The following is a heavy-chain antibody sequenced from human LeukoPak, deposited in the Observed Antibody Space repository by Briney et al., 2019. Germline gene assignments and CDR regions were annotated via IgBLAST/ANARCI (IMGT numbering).Heavy chain of an antibody. J-gene: IGHJ1*01. V-gene: IGHV3-23*01. CDR3: AKCKDRGSYSGWAFQY. Sequence: GGSLRLSCAASGFTFSSYAMSWVRQAPGKGLECVSAISGSGTSTYYADSVKGRFTISRDNSKNTLDLQMNSVRAEDTAVYYCAKCKDRGSYSGWAFQYWGQGTLVTVSS. D-gene: IGHD1-26*01. CDR1: GFTFSSYA. CDR2: ISGSGTST.